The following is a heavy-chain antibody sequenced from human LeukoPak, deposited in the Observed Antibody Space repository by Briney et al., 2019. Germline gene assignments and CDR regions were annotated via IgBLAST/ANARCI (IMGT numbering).Heavy chain of an antibody. D-gene: IGHD3-22*01. CDR1: GGSINTYY. J-gene: IGHJ4*02. V-gene: IGHV4-4*07. Sequence: PSETLSLTCTVSGGSINTYYWSWIRQPAGKGLEWIGRIYTSGTTNYNPSLKSRVTMSVDTSKNQFSLNLNSLTAADTGVYYCARDRHHGSGYYYPFDYWGQGTLVTVSS. CDR2: IYTSGTT. CDR3: ARDRHHGSGYYYPFDY.